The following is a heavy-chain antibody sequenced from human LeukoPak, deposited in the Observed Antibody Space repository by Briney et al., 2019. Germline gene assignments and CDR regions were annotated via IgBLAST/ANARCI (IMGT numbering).Heavy chain of an antibody. V-gene: IGHV1-2*06. CDR3: AKGFDWLDAFDI. CDR2: INPNSGGT. Sequence: ASVKVSCKASGNTFTGYYMHWVRQAPGQGLEWMGRINPNSGGTNYAQKFQGRVTMTRDTSISTAYMELSRLRSDDTAVYYCAKGFDWLDAFDIWGQGTMVTVSS. D-gene: IGHD3-9*01. CDR1: GNTFTGYY. J-gene: IGHJ3*02.